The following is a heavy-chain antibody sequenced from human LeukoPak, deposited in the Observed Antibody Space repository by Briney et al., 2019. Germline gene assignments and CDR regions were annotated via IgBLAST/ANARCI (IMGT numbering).Heavy chain of an antibody. D-gene: IGHD4-23*01. CDR2: IPGTGDST. V-gene: IGHV3-23*01. Sequence: TGGSLRLSCAASGFSFSSNAMTWVRQAPGKGLEWVSVIPGTGDSTYYADSVKGRFTISRGNSKNTLFLQMNSLRPEDTAVYFCAKAARWNYFDHWGQGTLVTVSS. CDR1: GFSFSSNA. J-gene: IGHJ4*02. CDR3: AKAARWNYFDH.